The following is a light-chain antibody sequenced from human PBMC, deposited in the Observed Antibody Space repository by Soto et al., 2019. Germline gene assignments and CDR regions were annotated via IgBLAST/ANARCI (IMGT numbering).Light chain of an antibody. CDR3: QSYDSSLSGSV. CDR1: SSNIGAGYD. CDR2: GNS. J-gene: IGLJ3*02. V-gene: IGLV1-40*01. Sequence: QSALTQPPSVSGAPGQRVTISCTGSSSNIGAGYDVHWYQQLPGTAPKLLIYGNSNRPSGVPDRFSGSKSGTPASLAITGLQAEDEADYYCQSYDSSLSGSVFGGGTKVTVL.